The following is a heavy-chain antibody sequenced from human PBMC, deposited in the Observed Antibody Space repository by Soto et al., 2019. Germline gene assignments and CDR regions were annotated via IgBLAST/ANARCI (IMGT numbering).Heavy chain of an antibody. J-gene: IGHJ1*01. CDR1: GDSISGGYS. V-gene: IGHV4-30-2*06. CDR2: VYPSGNT. D-gene: IGHD3-9*01. CDR3: GRVDSKAFGRGVFDL. Sequence: QLQLQESGSGPVEPSQTLSLTCAVSGDSISGGYSWTWIRQSPGKGLEWIGYVYPSGNTYYNSSLNGRVTISVDKSKNQFSLRLTSVTAADTAVYYCGRVDSKAFGRGVFDLWGQGTLVTVSS.